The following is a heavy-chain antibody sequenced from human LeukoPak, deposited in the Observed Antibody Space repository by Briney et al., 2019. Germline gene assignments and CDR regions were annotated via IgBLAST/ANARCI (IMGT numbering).Heavy chain of an antibody. CDR3: AKGRWGLTINNFDI. Sequence: GGSLRLSCEASGFTFSSYAMGWVRQAPGKGLEWVPVTSESGGSTHYADSVKGRFTIYRDNSKNTLYLQMNSLGGEDTAVYYCAKGRWGLTINNFDIWGQGRMVTVSS. D-gene: IGHD3-9*01. CDR2: TSESGGST. V-gene: IGHV3-23*01. J-gene: IGHJ3*02. CDR1: GFTFSSYA.